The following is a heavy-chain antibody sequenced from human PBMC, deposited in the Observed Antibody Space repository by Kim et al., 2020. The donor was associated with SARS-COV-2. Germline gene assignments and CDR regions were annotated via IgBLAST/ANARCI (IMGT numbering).Heavy chain of an antibody. V-gene: IGHV2-5*01. J-gene: IGHJ4*02. CDR3: AHRRNSGSNYDY. Sequence: RYSPSLKSRLTITKDTSKNQVVLTMTNMDPVDTATYYCAHRRNSGSNYDYWGQGTLVTVSS. D-gene: IGHD1-26*01.